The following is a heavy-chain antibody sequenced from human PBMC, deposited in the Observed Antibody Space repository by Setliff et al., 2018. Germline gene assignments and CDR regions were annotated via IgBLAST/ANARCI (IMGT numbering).Heavy chain of an antibody. D-gene: IGHD3-9*01. CDR2: IFTSGST. CDR3: AHSTTFDLHHDY. CDR1: GGSVSTFY. V-gene: IGHV4-4*09. Sequence: TSETLSLTCRVSGGSVSTFYWTWIRQPPGKGLEWIGYIFTSGSTQYNPSLKSRATISRDTSGNQFPLKLFSVTAADTAVYYCAHSTTFDLHHDYWGQGALVTV. J-gene: IGHJ4*02.